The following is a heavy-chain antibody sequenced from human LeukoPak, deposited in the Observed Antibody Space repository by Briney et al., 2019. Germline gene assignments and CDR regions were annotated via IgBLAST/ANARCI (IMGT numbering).Heavy chain of an antibody. CDR3: ARDHDSRGYYYGYNWFDP. V-gene: IGHV3-48*03. CDR2: ITDSGRTI. J-gene: IGHJ5*02. CDR1: GFTFSTYE. Sequence: PGGSLRLSCAASGFTFSTYEMNWVRQAPGKGLEGGSYITDSGRTIYYADSVNVRFTIARDNDKNSLYLQMNSLRAEDTAVYYCARDHDSRGYYYGYNWFDPWGQGTLVTVSS. D-gene: IGHD3-22*01.